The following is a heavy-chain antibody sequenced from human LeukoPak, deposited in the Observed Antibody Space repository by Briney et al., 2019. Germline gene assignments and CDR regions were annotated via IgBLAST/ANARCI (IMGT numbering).Heavy chain of an antibody. D-gene: IGHD2-8*01. CDR2: IKQDGNEK. V-gene: IGHV3-7*04. CDR1: GLNFRSFW. CDR3: ARGFYFSMTELYYLDL. Sequence: GGSLRLSCAVSGLNFRSFWMSWVRQPPGKGLEWVANIKQDGNEKFYVDAVKGRFTISRDNAKNSLYLQMNSLRAKDSAVYFRARGFYFSMTELYYLDLWGRGTLVTVSS. J-gene: IGHJ2*01.